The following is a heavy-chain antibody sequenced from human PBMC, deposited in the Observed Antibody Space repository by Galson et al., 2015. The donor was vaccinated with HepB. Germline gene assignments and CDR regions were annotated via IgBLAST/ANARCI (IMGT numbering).Heavy chain of an antibody. V-gene: IGHV3-30*18. Sequence: SLRLSCAASGFTFTKYGMHWVRQAPGKGLEWVALISSDGGTKYYADSVRGRSTISRDNSKSTLYLQMNSLRAEDTAVYYCAKVERGSSWPNFDFWGQGTLVIVS. CDR1: GFTFTKYG. CDR2: ISSDGGTK. J-gene: IGHJ4*02. D-gene: IGHD6-13*01. CDR3: AKVERGSSWPNFDF.